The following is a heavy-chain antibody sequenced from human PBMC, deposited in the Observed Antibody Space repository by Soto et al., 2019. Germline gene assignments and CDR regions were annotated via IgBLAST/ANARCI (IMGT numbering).Heavy chain of an antibody. CDR1: GGSISSGDYY. CDR2: ISYSGST. J-gene: IGHJ5*02. D-gene: IGHD6-13*01. V-gene: IGHV4-30-4*01. Sequence: SETLSLTCTVSGGSISSGDYYWSWIRQPPGKGLEWVGYISYSGSTYYNPSLKSRVTISVDTSKNQFSLKLSSVTAADTAVYYCARWDLAAAGDNWFDPWGQGTLVTVSS. CDR3: ARWDLAAAGDNWFDP.